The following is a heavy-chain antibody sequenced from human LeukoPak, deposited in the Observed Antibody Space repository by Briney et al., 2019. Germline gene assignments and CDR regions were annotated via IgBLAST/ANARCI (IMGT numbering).Heavy chain of an antibody. CDR2: ISGRGDST. CDR1: GFTFSNYA. CDR3: AKDRDDSSGYYLYYFDY. D-gene: IGHD3-22*01. V-gene: IGHV3-23*01. J-gene: IGHJ4*02. Sequence: GGSLRLSCAASGFTFSNYAMNWVRQTPGKGLEWVSKISGRGDSTYYADSVKGRFTISRDNSKNTLYLQMNSLRAEDTAVYYCAKDRDDSSGYYLYYFDYWGQGTLVTVSS.